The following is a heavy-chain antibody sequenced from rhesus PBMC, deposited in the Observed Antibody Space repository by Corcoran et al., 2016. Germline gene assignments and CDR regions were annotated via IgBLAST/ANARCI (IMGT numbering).Heavy chain of an antibody. Sequence: QVQLQESGPGVVKPSETLSLTCAVSVGSITDSYRWSGIRRPPGKVLGWMGYIYGGRTSTNYDPSLTSRVTISKDTSKNQFSLKLSSVTAADTAVYYCARDPPGPMIWGAFGFWGQGLRVTVSS. CDR2: IYGGRTST. CDR3: ARDPPGPMIWGAFGF. D-gene: IGHD3-9*01. J-gene: IGHJ3*01. V-gene: IGHV4S10*01. CDR1: VGSITDSYR.